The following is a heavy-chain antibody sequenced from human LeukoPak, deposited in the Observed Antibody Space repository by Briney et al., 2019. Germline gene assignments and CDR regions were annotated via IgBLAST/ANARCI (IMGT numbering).Heavy chain of an antibody. D-gene: IGHD3-22*01. CDR1: GGTFSSYA. CDR2: IIPILGIA. J-gene: IGHJ4*02. CDR3: ARDPKRGGYSSHFDY. V-gene: IGHV1-69*04. Sequence: ASVKVSCKASGGTFSSYAISWVRQAPGQGLEWMGRIIPILGIANYAQKFQGRVTITADKSTSTAYMELSSLRSEDTAVYYCARDPKRGGYSSHFDYWGQGTLVTVSS.